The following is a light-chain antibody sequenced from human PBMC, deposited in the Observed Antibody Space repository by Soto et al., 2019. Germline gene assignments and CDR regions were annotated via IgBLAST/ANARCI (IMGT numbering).Light chain of an antibody. Sequence: QSVLTQPRSVSGSPGQSVAVSCTGTNIDVGTYNAVSWYQQHPGKAPKLMIYDVTKRPSGVPDRFSGSRSGNTASLTISGLQAEDEADYYCCSYAGSYTWVFGGGTKVTVL. CDR3: CSYAGSYTWV. CDR1: NIDVGTYNA. CDR2: DVT. V-gene: IGLV2-11*01. J-gene: IGLJ3*02.